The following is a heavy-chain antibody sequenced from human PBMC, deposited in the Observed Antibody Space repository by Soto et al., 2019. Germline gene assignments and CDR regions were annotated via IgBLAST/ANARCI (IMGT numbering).Heavy chain of an antibody. V-gene: IGHV4-39*01. CDR3: ARLGRKVSYGPTPLEGGFDY. CDR1: GGSISSSTYY. Sequence: SETLSLTCTVSGGSISSSTYYWGWIRQPPGKGLEWIGSIYYSGSTYYNPSLKSRITISVDTSKNQFSLKLSSVTAADTAVYYCARLGRKVSYGPTPLEGGFDYWGQGTLVTVSS. J-gene: IGHJ4*02. D-gene: IGHD3-16*01. CDR2: IYYSGST.